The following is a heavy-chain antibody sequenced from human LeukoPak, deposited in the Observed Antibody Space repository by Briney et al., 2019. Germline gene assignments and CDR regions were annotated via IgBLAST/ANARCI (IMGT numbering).Heavy chain of an antibody. CDR2: ISSSSSYI. D-gene: IGHD6-19*01. CDR1: GFTFTSYS. CDR3: ARMSGAVAGF. V-gene: IGHV3-21*01. J-gene: IGHJ4*02. Sequence: GGSLRLSCAASGFTFTSYSMHWVRQAPGRGLEWVSPISSSSSYIYYADSVKGRFTISRDNAKNTLSLQMNSMRAEDTAVYYCARMSGAVAGFWGQGTLVTVSS.